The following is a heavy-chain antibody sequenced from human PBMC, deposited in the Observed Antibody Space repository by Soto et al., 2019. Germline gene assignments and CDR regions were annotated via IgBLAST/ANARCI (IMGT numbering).Heavy chain of an antibody. CDR3: ARDQTPLRWRNWFDP. Sequence: GSLRLSCAASGFTFSSYEMNWVRQAPGKGLEWVSCISSSGSTIYYADSVKGRFTISRDNAKNSLYLQMNSLRAEDTAVYYCARDQTPLRWRNWFDPWGQGTLVTVSS. J-gene: IGHJ5*02. D-gene: IGHD4-17*01. CDR1: GFTFSSYE. V-gene: IGHV3-48*03. CDR2: ISSSGSTI.